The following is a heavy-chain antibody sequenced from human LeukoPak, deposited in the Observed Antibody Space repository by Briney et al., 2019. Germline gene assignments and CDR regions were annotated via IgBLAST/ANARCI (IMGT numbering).Heavy chain of an antibody. Sequence: ASVEVSCKASGYTFTSYDINWVRQATGQGLEWMGWMNPNSGNTGYAQKFQGRVTITRNTSISTAYMELSSLRSEDTAVYYCARGRGYCNSTSCYHFDYWGQGALVTVSS. J-gene: IGHJ4*02. CDR2: MNPNSGNT. V-gene: IGHV1-8*03. D-gene: IGHD2-2*01. CDR3: ARGRGYCNSTSCYHFDY. CDR1: GYTFTSYD.